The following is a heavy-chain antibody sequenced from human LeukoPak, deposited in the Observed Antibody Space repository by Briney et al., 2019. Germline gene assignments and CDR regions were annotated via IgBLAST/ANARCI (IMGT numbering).Heavy chain of an antibody. Sequence: SETLSLTCTVSGDSISSYYWSWIRQPPGKGLEWIGYIYYSGTTNYNPSLKSRVTISVDTSKNHFSLKLDSVTAADTAVDYCARAGSRDHYDYWGQGILVTVSS. CDR1: GDSISSYY. CDR3: ARAGSRDHYDY. CDR2: IYYSGTT. J-gene: IGHJ4*02. V-gene: IGHV4-59*01. D-gene: IGHD3-10*01.